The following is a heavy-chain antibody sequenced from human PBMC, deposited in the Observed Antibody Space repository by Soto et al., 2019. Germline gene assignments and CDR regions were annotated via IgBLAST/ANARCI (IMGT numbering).Heavy chain of an antibody. V-gene: IGHV3-30*18. CDR2: VSHDGSYK. Sequence: GGSLRLSCAASGFSFTTYVMHWVRQAPGKGLEWVAVVSHDGSYKYYGDAVKGRFTISRDTSKNAVYLEMNSLRPEDTAVYYCAKGLLAIVGTTLPRDAFNIWGQGTMVTVSS. CDR3: AKGLLAIVGTTLPRDAFNI. CDR1: GFSFTTYV. J-gene: IGHJ3*02. D-gene: IGHD1-26*01.